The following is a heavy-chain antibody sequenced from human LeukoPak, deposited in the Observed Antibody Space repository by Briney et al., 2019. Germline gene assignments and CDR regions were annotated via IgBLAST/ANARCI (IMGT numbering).Heavy chain of an antibody. V-gene: IGHV3-23*01. CDR2: ISGSGGST. Sequence: PGGSLRLSCAASGFTFSSYAMSWVRQAPGKGLEWVSAISGSGGSTYYADSVKGRFIISRDNSKRTLFLQMNGLRADDSAIYYCAKESKWLPSYWGQGTRVTVSS. D-gene: IGHD6-19*01. J-gene: IGHJ4*02. CDR3: AKESKWLPSY. CDR1: GFTFSSYA.